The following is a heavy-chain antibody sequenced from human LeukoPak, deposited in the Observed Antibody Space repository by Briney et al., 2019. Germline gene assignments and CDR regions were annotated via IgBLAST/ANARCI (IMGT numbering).Heavy chain of an antibody. Sequence: PSETLSLTCTVSGGSISSYYWSWIRQPPGKGLEWIGYGFYTGSTNYNPSLKSRVTISVDTSNNQFSLKLSSVTAADTAVYYCASEYCSSTSCYFDYWGQGNLATVSS. CDR2: GFYTGST. J-gene: IGHJ4*02. CDR3: ASEYCSSTSCYFDY. CDR1: GGSISSYY. V-gene: IGHV4-59*01. D-gene: IGHD2-2*01.